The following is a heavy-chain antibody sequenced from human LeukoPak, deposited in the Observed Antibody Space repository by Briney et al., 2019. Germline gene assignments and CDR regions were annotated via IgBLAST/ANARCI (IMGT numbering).Heavy chain of an antibody. CDR2: MYASGST. CDR3: ARVRRLVTAMTPYFDH. D-gene: IGHD4-23*01. CDR1: GDSISSGSYY. J-gene: IGHJ4*02. V-gene: IGHV4-61*02. Sequence: PSQTLSLTCTVSGDSISSGSYYWTWIRQPAGKGLEWIGRMYASGSTNYNPSLKSRVTISVDTSKNQFSLRLSSVTAADTAVYYCARVRRLVTAMTPYFDHWGQGTQVTVSS.